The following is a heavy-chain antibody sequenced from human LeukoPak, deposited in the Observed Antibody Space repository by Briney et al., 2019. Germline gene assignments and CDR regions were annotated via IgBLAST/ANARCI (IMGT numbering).Heavy chain of an antibody. CDR2: SSRTGST. D-gene: IGHD3-22*01. Sequence: PSETLSLTCAVYNGSFSGYFWSWIRQPPGRGLEWIGESSRTGSTNYNPSLRSRVTVSVDTSKNQFSLRLSSVTAADTAVYYCARRRQDSSAFDYWGQGTLVTVSS. CDR1: NGSFSGYF. J-gene: IGHJ4*01. V-gene: IGHV4-34*01. CDR3: ARRRQDSSAFDY.